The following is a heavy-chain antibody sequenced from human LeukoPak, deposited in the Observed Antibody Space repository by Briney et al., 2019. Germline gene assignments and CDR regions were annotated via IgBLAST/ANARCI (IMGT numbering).Heavy chain of an antibody. CDR1: GFTFSSYA. J-gene: IGHJ4*02. CDR2: ISGSGGST. D-gene: IGHD3-3*01. Sequence: GGSLRLSCAASGFTFSSYAMSWVRQAPGKGLEWVSDISGSGGSTYYADSVKGRFTISRDNSKNTLYLQMNSLRAEDTAVYYCAKATTYYDFWSGYSPDYWGQGTLVTVSS. CDR3: AKATTYYDFWSGYSPDY. V-gene: IGHV3-23*01.